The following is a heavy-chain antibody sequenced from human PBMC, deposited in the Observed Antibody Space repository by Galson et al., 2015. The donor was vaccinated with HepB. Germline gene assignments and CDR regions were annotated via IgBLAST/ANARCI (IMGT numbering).Heavy chain of an antibody. V-gene: IGHV3-30*18. CDR3: AKGRGSGTIFGVEDY. CDR2: ISYDGSNK. Sequence: SLRLSCAASGFTFSSYGMHWVRQAPGKGLEWVAVISYDGSNKYYADSVKGRFTISRDNSKNTLYLQMNSLRAEDTAVYYCAKGRGSGTIFGVEDYWGQGTLVTVSS. CDR1: GFTFSSYG. D-gene: IGHD3-3*01. J-gene: IGHJ4*02.